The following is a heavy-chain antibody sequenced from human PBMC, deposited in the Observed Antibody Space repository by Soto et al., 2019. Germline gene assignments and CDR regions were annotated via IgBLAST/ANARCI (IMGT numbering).Heavy chain of an antibody. D-gene: IGHD3-3*02. Sequence: ASVKVSCKASGGTFSSYTISWVRQAPGQGLEWMGRIIPILGIANYAQKFQGRVTITADKSTSTAYMELSSLRSEDTAVYYCARDLLVGSGSNGDWGKGTLVTVDS. J-gene: IGHJ4*02. CDR3: ARDLLVGSGSNGD. CDR2: IIPILGIA. CDR1: GGTFSSYT. V-gene: IGHV1-69*04.